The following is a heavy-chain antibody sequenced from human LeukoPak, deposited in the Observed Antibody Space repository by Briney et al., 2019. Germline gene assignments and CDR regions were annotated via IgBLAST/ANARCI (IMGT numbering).Heavy chain of an antibody. V-gene: IGHV3-30*02. CDR3: AKDSSVFIAVAGTGDAFDI. J-gene: IGHJ3*02. CDR1: GFTFSSYG. Sequence: GGSLRLSCAASGFTFSSYGMHWVRQAPGKGLEWVAFIRYDGSNKYYADSVKGRFTISRDNSKNTLYLQMNSLRAEDTAVYYCAKDSSVFIAVAGTGDAFDIRGQGTMVTVSS. D-gene: IGHD6-19*01. CDR2: IRYDGSNK.